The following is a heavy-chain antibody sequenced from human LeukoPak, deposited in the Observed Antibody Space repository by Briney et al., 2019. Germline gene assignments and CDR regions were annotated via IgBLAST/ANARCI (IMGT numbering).Heavy chain of an antibody. Sequence: PSETLSLTCTVSGGSISSSSYYWGWIRQPPGKGLEWIGSIYCSGSTYYNPSLKSRVTISVDTSKNQFSLKLSSVTAADTAVYYCARQNYDFWSGYYTGAYFDYWGQGTLVTVSS. CDR1: GGSISSSSYY. V-gene: IGHV4-39*01. D-gene: IGHD3-3*01. J-gene: IGHJ4*02. CDR2: IYCSGST. CDR3: ARQNYDFWSGYYTGAYFDY.